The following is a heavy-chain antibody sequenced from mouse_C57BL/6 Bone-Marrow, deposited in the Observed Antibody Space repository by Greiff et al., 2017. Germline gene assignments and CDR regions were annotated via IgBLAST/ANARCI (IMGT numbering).Heavy chain of an antibody. D-gene: IGHD1-1*01. CDR1: GYTFTSYW. CDR3: ARSYYGSSYALAWFAY. J-gene: IGHJ3*01. CDR2: IDPSDSYT. V-gene: IGHV1-69*01. Sequence: QVQLQQPGAELVMPGASVKLSCKASGYTFTSYWMHWVKQRPGQGLEWIGEIDPSDSYTNYNQKFKGKSTLTVDKSSSTAYMQLSSLISEDSAVYYCARSYYGSSYALAWFAYWGQGTLVTVSA.